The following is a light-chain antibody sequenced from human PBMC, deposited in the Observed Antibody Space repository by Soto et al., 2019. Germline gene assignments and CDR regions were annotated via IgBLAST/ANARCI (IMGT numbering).Light chain of an antibody. Sequence: QPVLTQSPSASASLGASVKLTCTLSSGHSSYAIAWHQQQPEKGPRYLMKLNSDGSHSKGDGIPDRFSGSSSGAERYLTISTLQSEDEADYYCQTWGTGIRVFGRGTKLNVL. J-gene: IGLJ2*01. CDR1: SGHSSYA. CDR3: QTWGTGIRV. V-gene: IGLV4-69*01. CDR2: LNSDGSH.